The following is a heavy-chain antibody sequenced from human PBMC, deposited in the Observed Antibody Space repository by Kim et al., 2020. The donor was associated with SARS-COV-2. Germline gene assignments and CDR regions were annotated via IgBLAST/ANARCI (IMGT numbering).Heavy chain of an antibody. CDR2: TYYRSKWYN. V-gene: IGHV6-1*01. Sequence: SQTLSLTCAISGDSVSSNSVAWNWIRQSPSRGLEWLGKTYYRSKWYNDHAVSVKSRIAINPDTSKNQFSLQLNSVTPEDTAVYYCARGNNWAFDYWGQGTLVTVSS. CDR1: GDSVSSNSVA. D-gene: IGHD1-1*01. J-gene: IGHJ4*02. CDR3: ARGNNWAFDY.